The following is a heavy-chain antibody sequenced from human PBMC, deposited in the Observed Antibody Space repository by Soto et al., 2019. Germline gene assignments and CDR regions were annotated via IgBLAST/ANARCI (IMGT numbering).Heavy chain of an antibody. V-gene: IGHV1-69*06. D-gene: IGHD2-21*01. CDR2: IIPIIDTT. J-gene: IGHJ3*01. Sequence: QVQLVQSGAEVKKPGSSVKVSCKASGGNFNNYAISWVRQAPAQGLQWMGGIIPIIDTTHYAQKLQGRVTISADRGRTTVYMELTGLTSDDSATYFCAREPRDRDAFSLCGQGTVVTVSS. CDR1: GGNFNNYA. CDR3: AREPRDRDAFSL.